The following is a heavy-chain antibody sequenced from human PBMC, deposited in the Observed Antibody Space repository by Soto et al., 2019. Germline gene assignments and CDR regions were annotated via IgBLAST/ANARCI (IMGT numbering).Heavy chain of an antibody. CDR1: GFTFRNYW. CDR2: IGQDGSEK. CDR3: ARGTPTPGIDY. Sequence: EVQLVESGGGLVQPGGSLRLACVASGFTFRNYWMNWVRQAPGKGLEWVVNIGQDGSEKYYVDSVKGRFTVSRDNAKNSLYLQMDSLRAEVTAVYYSARGTPTPGIDYWGQGTLVTVSS. J-gene: IGHJ4*02. V-gene: IGHV3-7*03. D-gene: IGHD1-26*01.